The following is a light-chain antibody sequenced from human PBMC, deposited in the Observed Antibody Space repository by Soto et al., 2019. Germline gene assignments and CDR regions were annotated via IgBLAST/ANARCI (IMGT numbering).Light chain of an antibody. V-gene: IGKV3-20*01. J-gene: IGKJ1*01. CDR1: QSVADNY. Sequence: EIVLTQSPGTLSLSPGERATLSCRASQSVADNYLAWYQQKPGQAPRLLIYSASRRATGIPDTFTRSGSGTDFTLTITRLEPEDFALYYCQQYGHSPRTFGQGTKVHIK. CDR2: SAS. CDR3: QQYGHSPRT.